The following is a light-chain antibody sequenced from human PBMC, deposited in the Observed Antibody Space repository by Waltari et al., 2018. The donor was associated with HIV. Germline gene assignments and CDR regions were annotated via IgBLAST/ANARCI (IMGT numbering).Light chain of an antibody. V-gene: IGKV2-28*01. CDR2: MAS. CDR1: QSLLHSNEYNF. CDR3: LQARQTPWT. J-gene: IGKJ1*01. Sequence: DIVMSQFPLSLPVTPGEPASMFSYSSQSLLHSNEYNFLDWYFHRTGQSPQLLIYMASYRASAVPDRISGSRSGTNFTLRIGTVATEDVGVYYCLQARQTPWTFGQGTKVEI.